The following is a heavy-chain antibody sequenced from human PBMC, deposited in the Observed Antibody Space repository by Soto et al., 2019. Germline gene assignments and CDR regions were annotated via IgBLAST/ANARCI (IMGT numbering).Heavy chain of an antibody. D-gene: IGHD6-19*01. V-gene: IGHV3-74*01. Sequence: GGSLRLSCAASGFTFISYWMHWVRQAPGKGLVWVSRINSDGSGTSYAASVKGRFTVSRDNAKNTLYLQMNSLRDEDTAVYYCTRGHPVAGTYWRQGXRVSVYS. J-gene: IGHJ4*02. CDR2: INSDGSGT. CDR1: GFTFISYW. CDR3: TRGHPVAGTY.